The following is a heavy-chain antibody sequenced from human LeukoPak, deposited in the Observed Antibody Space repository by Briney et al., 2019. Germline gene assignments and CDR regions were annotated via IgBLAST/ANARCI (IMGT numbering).Heavy chain of an antibody. D-gene: IGHD6-13*01. J-gene: IGHJ5*02. CDR2: ISAYNGNT. CDR3: ARTAAGPRNWFDP. Sequence: GASVKVSCKASGYTFTSYGISWVRQAPGRGLEWMGWISAYNGNTDYAQKLQGRVTMTTDTSTSTAYMELRSLRSDDTAVYYCARTAAGPRNWFDPWGQGTLVTVSS. CDR1: GYTFTSYG. V-gene: IGHV1-18*01.